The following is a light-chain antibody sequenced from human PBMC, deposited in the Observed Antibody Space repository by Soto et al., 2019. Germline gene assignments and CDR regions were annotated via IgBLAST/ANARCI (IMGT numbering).Light chain of an antibody. CDR2: DVS. Sequence: DIQMTQSPSSLSASVGDRVTITCQASHDITSYLNWYQHKPGKAPKFLIYDVSILEAGVPSRFSGSGSGTDFTLTISSLQPDEVATYYCQKCDYLCMFGPGTTVDFK. J-gene: IGKJ3*01. CDR3: QKCDYLCM. V-gene: IGKV1-33*01. CDR1: HDITSY.